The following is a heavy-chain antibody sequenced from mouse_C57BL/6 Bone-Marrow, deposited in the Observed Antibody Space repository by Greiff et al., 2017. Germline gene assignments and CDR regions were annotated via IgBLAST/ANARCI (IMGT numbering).Heavy chain of an antibody. D-gene: IGHD2-1*01. Sequence: QVQLQQSGAELVKPGASVKISCKASGYTFTDYYITWVRQRPGQGLEWIGKIGPGSGSTYYNEKFKGKATLTADKSSSTAYMQLSILTAEDSAVYFCARVYYGYYYAMDYWGQGTSVTGSS. J-gene: IGHJ4*01. CDR3: ARVYYGYYYAMDY. CDR1: GYTFTDYY. CDR2: IGPGSGST. V-gene: IGHV1-77*01.